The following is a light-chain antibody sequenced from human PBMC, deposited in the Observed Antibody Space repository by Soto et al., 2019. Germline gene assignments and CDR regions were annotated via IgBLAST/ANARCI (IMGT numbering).Light chain of an antibody. J-gene: IGKJ1*01. CDR3: QVYGDSSPT. Sequence: EIVLTQSPGTLSLSPGERATLSCRASQTISNSYSAWYQHKPGQAPRLLIYGASSMATGIPERVSGSGSGTDFTLTISRRESGDVAVYYCQVYGDSSPTFGQGTNVEI. CDR1: QTISNSY. V-gene: IGKV3-20*01. CDR2: GAS.